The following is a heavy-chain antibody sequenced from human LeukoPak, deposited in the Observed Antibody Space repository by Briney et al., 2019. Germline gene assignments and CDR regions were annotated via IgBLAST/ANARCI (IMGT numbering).Heavy chain of an antibody. CDR1: GFSFSNAW. V-gene: IGHV3-15*01. D-gene: IGHD4-17*01. CDR2: IKSKTDGGTT. J-gene: IGHJ4*02. CDR3: TTAIYGEVDY. Sequence: GGSLRLSCAASGFSFSNAWMSWVRQAPGKGLEWVGRIKSKTDGGTTDYAAPAKGRFTISRDDSKNTLYLQMNSLKTDDTAVYYCTTAIYGEVDYWGQGTLVTVSS.